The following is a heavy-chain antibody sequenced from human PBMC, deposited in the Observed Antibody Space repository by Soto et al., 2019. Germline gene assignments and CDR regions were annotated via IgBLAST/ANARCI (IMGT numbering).Heavy chain of an antibody. CDR3: ARGMQGSRYFDL. J-gene: IGHJ2*01. CDR2: TNNDGSST. V-gene: IGHV3-74*01. CDR1: GYIFSSYW. Sequence: EVQLVESGGGLVQPGGSLRLSCEASGYIFSSYWMHWVRQAPGKGLVWVARTNNDGSSTTYADSVKGRFTISRDNAKNTLYLQMNSLRAEDTAVYYSARGMQGSRYFDLWGRGPLVTVSS.